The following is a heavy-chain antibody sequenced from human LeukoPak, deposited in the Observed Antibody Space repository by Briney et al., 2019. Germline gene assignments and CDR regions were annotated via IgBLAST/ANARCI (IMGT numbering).Heavy chain of an antibody. Sequence: GGSLRLSCAASGFTFSSYWMSWVRQAPGKGLEWVANIKKDGSEKHYVDSVKGRFTISRDNSKNTLYLQMNSLRAEDTAVYYCAKLTYGSGTYGAFDYWGQGTLVTVST. CDR1: GFTFSSYW. J-gene: IGHJ4*02. CDR2: IKKDGSEK. CDR3: AKLTYGSGTYGAFDY. D-gene: IGHD3-10*01. V-gene: IGHV3-7*03.